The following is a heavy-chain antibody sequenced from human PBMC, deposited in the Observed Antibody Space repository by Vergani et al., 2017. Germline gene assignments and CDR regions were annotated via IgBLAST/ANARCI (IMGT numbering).Heavy chain of an antibody. Sequence: QVQLPESGPGLVKPSETLSLTCTVSGGSISSYYWSWIRQPAGKGLEWIWRIYTSGSTNYNPSLKSRVTMSVDTSKNQFSLKLSSVTAADTAVYYCARDGVGRITFGGVIVAFDYWGQGTLVTVSS. CDR3: ARDGVGRITFGGVIVAFDY. CDR2: IYTSGST. J-gene: IGHJ4*02. V-gene: IGHV4-4*07. D-gene: IGHD3-16*02. CDR1: GGSISSYY.